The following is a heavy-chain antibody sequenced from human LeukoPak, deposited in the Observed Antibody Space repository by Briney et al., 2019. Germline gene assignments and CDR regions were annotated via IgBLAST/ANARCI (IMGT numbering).Heavy chain of an antibody. Sequence: ASVKVSCKASGYTFTGYYMHWVRQAPGQGLEWMGWINPNSGGTNYAQKFQGRVTMTRDTSISTAYMERSRLRSDDTAVYYCARDPEGIWSGYYYYYYGMDVWGQGTTVTVSS. V-gene: IGHV1-2*02. D-gene: IGHD3-3*01. CDR1: GYTFTGYY. J-gene: IGHJ6*02. CDR3: ARDPEGIWSGYYYYYYGMDV. CDR2: INPNSGGT.